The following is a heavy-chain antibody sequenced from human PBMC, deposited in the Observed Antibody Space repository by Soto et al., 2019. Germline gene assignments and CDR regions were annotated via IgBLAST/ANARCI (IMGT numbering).Heavy chain of an antibody. CDR1: GYTFTGYY. J-gene: IGHJ6*02. D-gene: IGHD6-19*01. CDR3: ARDLRQWLPLTYYYYGMDV. Sequence: ASVKVSCKASGYTFTGYYMHWVRQAPGQGLEWMGWINPNSGGTNYAQKFQGRVTMTRDTSISTAYMELSRLRSDDTAVYYCARDLRQWLPLTYYYYGMDVWGQGTTVTVSS. CDR2: INPNSGGT. V-gene: IGHV1-2*02.